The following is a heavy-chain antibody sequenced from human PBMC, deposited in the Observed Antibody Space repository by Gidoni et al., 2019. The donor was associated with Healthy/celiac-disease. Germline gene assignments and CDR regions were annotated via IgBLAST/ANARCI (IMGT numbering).Heavy chain of an antibody. CDR1: GGPFSSYT. V-gene: IGHV1-69*02. D-gene: IGHD3-10*01. Sequence: QVQLVQSGAEVKKPGSSVKVSCKASGGPFSSYTIRWLRPAPGQGLEWMGRIIPILGIANYAQKFQGRVTITADKSTSTAYMELSSLRSEDTAVYYCARARWYGSGSYIGFPESYWYFDLWGRGTLVTVSS. CDR2: IIPILGIA. J-gene: IGHJ2*01. CDR3: ARARWYGSGSYIGFPESYWYFDL.